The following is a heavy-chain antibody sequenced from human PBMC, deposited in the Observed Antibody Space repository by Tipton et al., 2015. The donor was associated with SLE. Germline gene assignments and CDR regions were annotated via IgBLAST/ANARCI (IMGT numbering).Heavy chain of an antibody. Sequence: QLVQSGAEVKKPGESLRISCKGSGYSFTSYWISWVRQMPGKGLEWMGRIDPSDSYTNYSPSFQGQVTISADKSISTAYLQWSSLKASDTAMYYCASGGIAVAEPDYWGQGTLVTVSS. V-gene: IGHV5-10-1*04. CDR2: IDPSDSYT. D-gene: IGHD6-19*01. J-gene: IGHJ4*02. CDR1: GYSFTSYW. CDR3: ASGGIAVAEPDY.